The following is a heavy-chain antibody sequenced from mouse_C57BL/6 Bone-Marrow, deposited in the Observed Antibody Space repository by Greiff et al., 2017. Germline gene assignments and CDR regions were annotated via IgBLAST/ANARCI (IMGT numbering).Heavy chain of an antibody. CDR1: GFTFSSYG. V-gene: IGHV5-6*02. J-gene: IGHJ2*01. CDR3: ARDSCPVYFDY. Sequence: EVKLVESGGDLVKPGGSLKLSCAASGFTFSSYGMSWVRQTPDKRLEWVATISSGGSYTYYPDSVKGRFTISRDDAKNTLYLQMSSLKSEDTAMYCCARDSCPVYFDYWGQGTTLTVSS. CDR2: ISSGGSYT. D-gene: IGHD2-12*01.